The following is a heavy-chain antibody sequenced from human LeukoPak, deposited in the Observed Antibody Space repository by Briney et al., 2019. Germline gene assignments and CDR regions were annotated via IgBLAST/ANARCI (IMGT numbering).Heavy chain of an antibody. CDR1: GFTLSSYG. D-gene: IGHD3-22*01. Sequence: PGGSLRRSCAASGFTLSSYGMHWVRQAPGKGLEWVAIIWSDGSNKYYADSVKGRFTISRDSSRDTLYLQLNSLRAEDTAVYYCARAMALIVDYWGQGTLVTVSS. CDR2: IWSDGSNK. V-gene: IGHV3-33*01. J-gene: IGHJ4*02. CDR3: ARAMALIVDY.